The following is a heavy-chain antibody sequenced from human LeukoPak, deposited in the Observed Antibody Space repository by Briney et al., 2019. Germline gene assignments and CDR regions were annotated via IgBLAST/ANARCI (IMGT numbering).Heavy chain of an antibody. CDR2: VKQDGSEK. Sequence: GGSLRLSCAASGFTFSNYWMSWVRQAPGKGLEWVANVKQDGSEKYYVDSVMGRFTISRDNAKNSLYLQVNSLRAEDTAVYYCAKGGSPPYYYYGMDVWGQGTTVTVSS. CDR3: AKGGSPPYYYYGMDV. D-gene: IGHD6-13*01. CDR1: GFTFSNYW. J-gene: IGHJ6*02. V-gene: IGHV3-7*01.